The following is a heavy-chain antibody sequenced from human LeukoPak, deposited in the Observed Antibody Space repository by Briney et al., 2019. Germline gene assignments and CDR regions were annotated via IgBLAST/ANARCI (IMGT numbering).Heavy chain of an antibody. V-gene: IGHV4-34*01. CDR3: ARGSGIVWFGESYRQHNWFDP. J-gene: IGHJ5*02. CDR2: INHSGST. D-gene: IGHD3-10*01. Sequence: PSETLSLTCAVPGGSFSGYYWSRIRHPPGKGLEWSGEINHSGSTNYNPSLKSRVTISVDTSKNQFSLKLSSVTAADTAVYYCARGSGIVWFGESYRQHNWFDPWGQGTLVTVSS. CDR1: GGSFSGYY.